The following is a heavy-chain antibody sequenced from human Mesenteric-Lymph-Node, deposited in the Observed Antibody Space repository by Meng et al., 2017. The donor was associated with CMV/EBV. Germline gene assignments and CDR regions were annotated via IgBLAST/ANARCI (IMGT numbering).Heavy chain of an antibody. CDR3: ARGRGSSSTGAYYYYTMDV. D-gene: IGHD6-6*01. Sequence: GGSLRLSCKSSGSTFTSYGFNWVRQAPGQGLEWMGWISTYNGNTNYAQRFQGRVTMTTDTSTSTVYMELRRLRSDDTAVYYCARGRGSSSTGAYYYYTMDVWGQGTTVTVSS. CDR1: GSTFTSYG. V-gene: IGHV1-18*04. J-gene: IGHJ6*02. CDR2: ISTYNGNT.